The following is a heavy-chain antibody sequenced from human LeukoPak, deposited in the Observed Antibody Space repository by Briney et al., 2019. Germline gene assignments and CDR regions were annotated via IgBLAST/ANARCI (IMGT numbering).Heavy chain of an antibody. CDR1: GFTFSSSA. J-gene: IGHJ4*02. Sequence: GGSLRLSCAASGFTFSSSAMHWVRQAPGKGLEWVAIISYDGSNKYYTNSVKDRFTISRDNSKNTLYLQMNGLRPDDTAVYYCAQDTAAADDREGNWGQGTLVTVSS. CDR2: ISYDGSNK. V-gene: IGHV3-30*10. D-gene: IGHD6-13*01. CDR3: AQDTAAADDREGN.